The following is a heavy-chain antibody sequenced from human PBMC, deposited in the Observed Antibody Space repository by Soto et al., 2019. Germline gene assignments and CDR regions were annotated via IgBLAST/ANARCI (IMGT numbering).Heavy chain of an antibody. CDR2: INHSGST. D-gene: IGHD3-3*01. J-gene: IGHJ6*02. CDR3: ARVPRMYYDFWSGPHSQLNYYGMDV. V-gene: IGHV4-34*01. CDR1: GGSFSGYY. Sequence: SETLSLTCAVYGGSFSGYYWSWIRQPPGKGLEWIGEINHSGSTNYNPSLKSRVTISVDTSKNQFSLKLSSVTAADTAVYYCARVPRMYYDFWSGPHSQLNYYGMDVWGQGTTVTVSS.